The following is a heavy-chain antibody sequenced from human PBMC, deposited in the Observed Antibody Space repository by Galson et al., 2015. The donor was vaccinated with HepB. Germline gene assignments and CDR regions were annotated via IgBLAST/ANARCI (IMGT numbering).Heavy chain of an antibody. Sequence: SLRLSCAASGFTFSSYWMHWVRQAPGKGLVWVSRIHGDETTTTYADSVKGRFTISRDNTKNTLFLQMNSLRAEDTAVYYCARDLYGGRYFDYWNQGTLVTVSS. D-gene: IGHD4-23*01. CDR2: IHGDETTT. CDR3: ARDLYGGRYFDY. J-gene: IGHJ4*02. V-gene: IGHV3-74*01. CDR1: GFTFSSYW.